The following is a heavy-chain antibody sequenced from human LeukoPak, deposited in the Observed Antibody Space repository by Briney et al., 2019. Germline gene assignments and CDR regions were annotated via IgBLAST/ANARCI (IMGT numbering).Heavy chain of an antibody. CDR2: INHSGST. J-gene: IGHJ4*02. Sequence: SETLSLTCAVYGGPFTGYYWSWIRQPPGKGLEWIGEINHSGSTNYNPSLKSRVTISVDTSKNQFSLKLSSVTAADTAVYYCARGLPYISSWYSYYFDYWGQGTLVTVSS. CDR1: GGPFTGYY. CDR3: ARGLPYISSWYSYYFDY. D-gene: IGHD6-13*01. V-gene: IGHV4-34*01.